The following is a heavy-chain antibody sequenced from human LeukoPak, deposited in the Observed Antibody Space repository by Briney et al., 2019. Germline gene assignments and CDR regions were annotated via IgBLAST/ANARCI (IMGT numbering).Heavy chain of an antibody. Sequence: APVKVSCKASGYTFTGYYMHWVRQAPGQGLEWMGWINPNSGGTNYAQKFQGRVTMTRDTSISTAYMELSRLRSDDTAVYYCARAFGYSGYENYFDYWGQGTLVTVSS. CDR2: INPNSGGT. J-gene: IGHJ4*02. CDR3: ARAFGYSGYENYFDY. CDR1: GYTFTGYY. D-gene: IGHD5-12*01. V-gene: IGHV1-2*02.